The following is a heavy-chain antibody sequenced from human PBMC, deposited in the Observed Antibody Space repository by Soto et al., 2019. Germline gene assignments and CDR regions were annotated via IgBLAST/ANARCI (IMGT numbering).Heavy chain of an antibody. Sequence: QITLKESGPLLVKPTQTLTLTCTFSGFSLSTSGVGVGWIRQPPGKALEWLALIYWDDDKRYSPSLKSRLTITKDTSKNQVVLTMTNMDPVDTATYYCAHVPLSTRFDPWGQGTLVTVSS. CDR3: AHVPLSTRFDP. D-gene: IGHD2-15*01. V-gene: IGHV2-5*02. CDR1: GFSLSTSGVG. CDR2: IYWDDDK. J-gene: IGHJ5*02.